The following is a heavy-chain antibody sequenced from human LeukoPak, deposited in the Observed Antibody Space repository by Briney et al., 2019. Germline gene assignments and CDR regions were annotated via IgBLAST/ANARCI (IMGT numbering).Heavy chain of an antibody. J-gene: IGHJ4*02. CDR3: ARDNYYYDSSGYYIDY. CDR2: IYTSGST. D-gene: IGHD3-22*01. CDR1: GGSISSYY. V-gene: IGHV4-4*07. Sequence: SETLSLTCTASGGSISSYYWSWIRQPAGKGLEWIGRIYTSGSTNYNPSLKSRVTMSVDTSKNQFSPKPSSVTAADTAVYYCARDNYYYDSSGYYIDYWGRGTLVTVSS.